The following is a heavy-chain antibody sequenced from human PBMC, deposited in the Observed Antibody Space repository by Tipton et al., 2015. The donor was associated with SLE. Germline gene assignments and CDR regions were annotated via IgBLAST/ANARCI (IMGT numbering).Heavy chain of an antibody. CDR3: ARVRYDKGGYFDY. J-gene: IGHJ4*02. CDR1: GYSISSDYY. Sequence: TLSLTCAVSGYSISSDYYWGWVRQPPGKGLEWIGSIYHSGTAYYNPSLKSRVRISVDTSKNQFSLKLSSVTAADTAVYYCARVRYDKGGYFDYWGQGTLVTVSS. V-gene: IGHV4-38-2*01. D-gene: IGHD3-22*01. CDR2: IYHSGTA.